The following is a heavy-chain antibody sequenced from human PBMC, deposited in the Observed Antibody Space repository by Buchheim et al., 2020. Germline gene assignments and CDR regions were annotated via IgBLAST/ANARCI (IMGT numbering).Heavy chain of an antibody. D-gene: IGHD4-23*01. J-gene: IGHJ4*02. Sequence: EVQLVESGGGLVQPGGSLRLSCAASGFTLSNYWMTWVRQAPGQGLEWVANIKQDGSDKYHVDSVKGRFTISRDNAKNSLYFQMNSLRAEDTAVYYCARIRWYAVTYSFDHWGQGTL. CDR2: IKQDGSDK. CDR1: GFTLSNYW. CDR3: ARIRWYAVTYSFDH. V-gene: IGHV3-7*01.